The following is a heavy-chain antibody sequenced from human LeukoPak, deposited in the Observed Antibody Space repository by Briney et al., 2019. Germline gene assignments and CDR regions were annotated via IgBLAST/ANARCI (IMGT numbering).Heavy chain of an antibody. D-gene: IGHD3-22*01. CDR1: GGSISSYY. CDR3: ARVYYDSSGYYYYYYGMDV. CDR2: IYYSGSN. V-gene: IGHV4-59*01. J-gene: IGHJ6*02. Sequence: SETLSLTCTVSGGSISSYYWSWIRQPPGKGLEWIGYIYYSGSNNYNPSLKSRVTISVDTSKNQFSLKLSSVTAADTAVYYCARVYYDSSGYYYYYYGMDVWGQGTTVTVSS.